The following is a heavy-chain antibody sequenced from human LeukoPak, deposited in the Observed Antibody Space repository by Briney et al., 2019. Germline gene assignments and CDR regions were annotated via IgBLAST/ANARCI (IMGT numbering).Heavy chain of an antibody. CDR2: IIPIFGTA. J-gene: IGHJ5*02. V-gene: IGHV1-69*13. CDR1: GGTFSSYA. Sequence: SVKVSCKASGGTFSSYAISWVRQAPGQGLEWMGGIIPIFGTANYAQKFQGRVTITADESTSTAYMELSSLRSEDTAVYYRARDLNCSGGSCYSQPWGQGTLVTVS. D-gene: IGHD2-15*01. CDR3: ARDLNCSGGSCYSQP.